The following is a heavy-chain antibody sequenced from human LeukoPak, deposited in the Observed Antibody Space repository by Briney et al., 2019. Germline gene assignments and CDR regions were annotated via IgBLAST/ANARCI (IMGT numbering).Heavy chain of an antibody. D-gene: IGHD6-13*01. CDR1: GFTFSGSA. CDR2: IRSKANSYAT. V-gene: IGHV3-73*01. Sequence: GGSLRLSCAASGFTFSGSAMHWVHQASGKGLEWVGRIRSKANSYATAYAASVKGRFTISRDDSKNTAYLQMNSLKTEDTAVYYCTRHSTAAGTYDYWGQGTLVTVSS. CDR3: TRHSTAAGTYDY. J-gene: IGHJ4*02.